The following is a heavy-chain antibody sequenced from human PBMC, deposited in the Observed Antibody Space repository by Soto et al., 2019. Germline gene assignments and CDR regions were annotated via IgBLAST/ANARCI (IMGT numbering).Heavy chain of an antibody. CDR3: AKASLDLYYYYYMDV. J-gene: IGHJ6*03. Sequence: EVQLVESGGGLVQPGRSLRLSCAASGFTFDDYAMHWVRQAPGKGLEWVSGISWNSGSIGYADSVKGRFTISRDNAKNSLYLQMNSLRAEDTALYYCAKASLDLYYYYYMDVWGKGTTVTVSS. CDR2: ISWNSGSI. D-gene: IGHD1-7*01. CDR1: GFTFDDYA. V-gene: IGHV3-9*01.